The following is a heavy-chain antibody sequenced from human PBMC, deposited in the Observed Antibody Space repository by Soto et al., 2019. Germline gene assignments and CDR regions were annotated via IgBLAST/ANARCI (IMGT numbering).Heavy chain of an antibody. J-gene: IGHJ6*02. D-gene: IGHD2-8*01. Sequence: GASVKVSCKASGYAFTSNPIHWVRQAPGQGLEWLGRINPKSGGTSTAQKFQGWVTMTTDTSISTASMELTRLTSDDTAIYYCARGDSTDCSNGVCSFFYNHDMDVWGQGTTVTVSS. V-gene: IGHV1-2*04. CDR3: ARGDSTDCSNGVCSFFYNHDMDV. CDR2: INPKSGGT. CDR1: GYAFTSNP.